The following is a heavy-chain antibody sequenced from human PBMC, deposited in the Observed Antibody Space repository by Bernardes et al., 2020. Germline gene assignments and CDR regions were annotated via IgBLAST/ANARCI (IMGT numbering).Heavy chain of an antibody. CDR3: ARVGQWCFVL. V-gene: IGHV4-59*01. J-gene: IGHJ2*01. CDR2: IYYSGNA. CDR1: AGSISTYY. Sequence: SETLSLTCTVSAGSISTYYWSWIRQSPGPGLEWIGYIYYSGNANYNPYLKSRVTISIDTSKKQFSLKLSSVTAADTAVYYCARVGQWCFVLWGHGTLVTVSS. D-gene: IGHD3-3*01.